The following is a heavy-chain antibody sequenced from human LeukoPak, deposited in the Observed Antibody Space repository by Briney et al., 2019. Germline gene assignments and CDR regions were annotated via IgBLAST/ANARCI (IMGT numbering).Heavy chain of an antibody. CDR2: IYYSGST. Sequence: SETLSLTCTGSGGSISSYYWSWIRQPPGKGLEWIGYIYYSGSTNYNPSLKSRVTISVDTSKDQFSLKLSSVTAADTAVYYCARGMRSYSFDYWGQGTLVTVSS. CDR1: GGSISSYY. D-gene: IGHD1-26*01. CDR3: ARGMRSYSFDY. V-gene: IGHV4-59*01. J-gene: IGHJ4*02.